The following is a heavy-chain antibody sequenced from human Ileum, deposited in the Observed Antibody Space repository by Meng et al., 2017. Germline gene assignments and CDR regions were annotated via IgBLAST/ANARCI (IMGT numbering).Heavy chain of an antibody. D-gene: IGHD3-10*01. V-gene: IGHV4-34*01. CDR3: ARGGGPRAYYFDY. CDR2: IDHSGST. Sequence: QLQHSVQGLLKPSAPPPLTCAVYGGSFSGYYCGWIRHPPGKGLEWIGDIDHSGSTNYNPSLKSRVTISVDTSKNQFSLNLNSVTAADTAVYYCARGGGPRAYYFDYWGQGALVTVSS. J-gene: IGHJ4*02. CDR1: GGSFSGYY.